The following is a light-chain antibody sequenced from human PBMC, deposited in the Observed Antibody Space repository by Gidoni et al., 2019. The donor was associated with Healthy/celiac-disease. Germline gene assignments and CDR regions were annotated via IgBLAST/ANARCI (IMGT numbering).Light chain of an antibody. Sequence: SYELPQPPSVSVSPGESASITCPGATLVDTYACWYQQKPGQSPVLVIYQDSKRPSGIPERFSGSNAGNTATLTISGTQAMDEADYYCQAWDSSTVVFGGGTKLTVL. CDR2: QDS. CDR1: TLVDTY. J-gene: IGLJ2*01. CDR3: QAWDSSTVV. V-gene: IGLV3-1*01.